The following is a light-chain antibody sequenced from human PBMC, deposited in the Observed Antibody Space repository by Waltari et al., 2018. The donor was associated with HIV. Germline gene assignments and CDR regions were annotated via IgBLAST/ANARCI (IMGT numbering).Light chain of an antibody. J-gene: IGLJ2*01. CDR3: AAWDDSLSGVV. CDR1: TSSIGSYD. CDR2: RNN. Sequence: QSVLTQPPSASGTPGQTVTISCSGGTSSIGSYDASWYQHFPGAAPKLLIHRNNQRPSGVPDRFSGSKSGTSASLAISGLRSEDEADYYCAAWDDSLSGVVFGGGTKLAVL. V-gene: IGLV1-47*01.